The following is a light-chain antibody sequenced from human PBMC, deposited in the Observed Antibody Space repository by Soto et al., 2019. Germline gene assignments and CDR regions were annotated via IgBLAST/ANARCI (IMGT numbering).Light chain of an antibody. CDR2: WAS. J-gene: IGKJ4*01. CDR3: QQYCNTPVT. V-gene: IGKV4-1*01. CDR1: QTVSFSHYNKDF. Sequence: DIAMTQSPDSLAVSLPERATINCKSTQTVSFSHYNKDFLAWYQQKPGKPPKLRIYWASNREAGVPARFSGSGSGTDFTLTISSLQAEDVAIYYCQQYCNTPVTFGGGTKVDIK.